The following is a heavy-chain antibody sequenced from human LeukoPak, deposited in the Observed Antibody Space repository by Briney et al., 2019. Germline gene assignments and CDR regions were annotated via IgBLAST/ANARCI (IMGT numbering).Heavy chain of an antibody. CDR3: AKGGKWDVTPFDY. Sequence: GRSLRLSCAASGFTFSSYAMHWVRQAPGKGLEWVSTISGGGGSTYYADSVKGRFTISRDNSKNTLYLQVNSLRAEDTAVYYCAKGGKWDVTPFDYWGQGTLVTVSS. CDR1: GFTFSSYA. J-gene: IGHJ4*02. CDR2: ISGGGGST. D-gene: IGHD1-26*01. V-gene: IGHV3-23*01.